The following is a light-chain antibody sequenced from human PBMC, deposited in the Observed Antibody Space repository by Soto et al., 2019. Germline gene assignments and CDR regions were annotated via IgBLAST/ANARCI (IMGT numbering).Light chain of an antibody. CDR2: DVS. CDR3: QQYNNWPPGT. CDR1: QGVTTN. J-gene: IGKJ5*01. V-gene: IGKV3-15*01. Sequence: EIVMTQSPGTLSVSPGERATLSCRAGQGVTTNFAWYQQKSGQSPRLLIYDVSIRATGVPARFSGTGSETDFTLTISGLQSEDFAVYYCQQYNNWPPGTFGQGTRLEIK.